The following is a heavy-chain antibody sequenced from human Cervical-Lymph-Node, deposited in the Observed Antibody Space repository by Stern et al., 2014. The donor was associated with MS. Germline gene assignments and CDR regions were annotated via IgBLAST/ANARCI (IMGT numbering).Heavy chain of an antibody. V-gene: IGHV5-51*03. Sequence: VQLVQSGAEVKKPGESLKISCKGSGYSFTSYWIGWVRQMPGKGLEWMGVIYPGDSDTRYSPSFQGQVTISADKSISTAYLQWSSLKASDTAMYYCASSYGDYPTLDYYYGMDVWGQGTTVTVSS. CDR1: GYSFTSYW. CDR2: IYPGDSDT. CDR3: ASSYGDYPTLDYYYGMDV. D-gene: IGHD4-17*01. J-gene: IGHJ6*02.